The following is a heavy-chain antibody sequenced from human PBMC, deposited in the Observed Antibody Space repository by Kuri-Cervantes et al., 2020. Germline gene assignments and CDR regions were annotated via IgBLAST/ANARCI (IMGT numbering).Heavy chain of an antibody. V-gene: IGHV3-9*01. CDR3: ARGPVLIKQWLVPGTFGSGGMDV. D-gene: IGHD6-19*01. CDR2: ISWNSGSI. Sequence: SLKISCAASGFTFDDYAMHWVRQAPGKGLEWVSGISWNSGSIGYADSVKGRFTISRDNAKNSLYLQMNSLRAEDTAVYYCARGPVLIKQWLVPGTFGSGGMDVWGQGTTVTVSS. J-gene: IGHJ6*02. CDR1: GFTFDDYA.